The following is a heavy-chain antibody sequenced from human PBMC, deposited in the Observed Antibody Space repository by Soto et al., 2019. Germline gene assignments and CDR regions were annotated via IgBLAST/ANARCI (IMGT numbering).Heavy chain of an antibody. V-gene: IGHV3-23*01. CDR2: ITGSGTSI. D-gene: IGHD1-26*01. J-gene: IGHJ2*01. Sequence: GGSLRLSCAASGFLFSSYAMTWVRQAPGKGLEWISVITGSGTSIYYADSVKGRFTISRDNSKNTLYLQMNSLRAEDTALYYYAKKGSPSGDNKNWYFDLWGRGTLVTVSS. CDR1: GFLFSSYA. CDR3: AKKGSPSGDNKNWYFDL.